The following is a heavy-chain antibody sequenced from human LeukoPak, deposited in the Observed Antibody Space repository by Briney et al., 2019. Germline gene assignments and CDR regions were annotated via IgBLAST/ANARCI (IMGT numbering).Heavy chain of an antibody. V-gene: IGHV4-39*07. CDR3: ARLLRWRFDP. J-gene: IGHJ5*02. Sequence: PGGSLRLSCAASGFTFSSYSMNWVRQAPGKGLEWIGSIYYSGNTYYNPSLKSRVTISVDTSKNQFSLKLSSVTAADTAVYYCARLLRWRFDPWGQGTLVTVSS. CDR1: GFTFSSYS. CDR2: IYYSGNT. D-gene: IGHD4-23*01.